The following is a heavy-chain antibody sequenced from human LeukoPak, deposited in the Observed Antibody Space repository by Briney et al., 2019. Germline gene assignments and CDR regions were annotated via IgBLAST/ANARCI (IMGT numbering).Heavy chain of an antibody. J-gene: IGHJ4*02. CDR3: ARAGPPPRGYSGYDLFDY. D-gene: IGHD5-12*01. Sequence: GESLKISCKASGYSFTTYWIGWVRQVPGKGLEWVGIIYPADSTAKYSPSFQGQVTISVDKSISTAYLQWSRLEASDTAMYYCARAGPPPRGYSGYDLFDYWGQGTLVTVSS. CDR1: GYSFTTYW. V-gene: IGHV5-51*01. CDR2: IYPADSTA.